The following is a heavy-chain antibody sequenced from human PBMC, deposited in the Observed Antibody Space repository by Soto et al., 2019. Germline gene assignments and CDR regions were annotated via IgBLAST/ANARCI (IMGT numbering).Heavy chain of an antibody. CDR1: VGTFSSYA. D-gene: IGHD3-22*01. Sequence: SVNSSFQASVGTFSSYAISWVRQAPGQGLEWMGGIIPIFGTANYAQKFQGRVTITADESTSTAYMELSSLRSEDTAVYYCARGRLYYDSSGYYYSCIPWGQGPLATVSS. CDR2: IIPIFGTA. CDR3: ARGRLYYDSSGYYYSCIP. J-gene: IGHJ5*02. V-gene: IGHV1-69*13.